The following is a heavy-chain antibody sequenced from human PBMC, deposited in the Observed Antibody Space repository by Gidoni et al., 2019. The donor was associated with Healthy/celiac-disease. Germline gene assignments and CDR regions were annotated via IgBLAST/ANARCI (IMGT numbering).Heavy chain of an antibody. CDR1: CYTFTIYG. CDR3: ARTDRSRTFDD. CDR2: SSAYNGNT. D-gene: IGHD1-26*01. V-gene: IGHV1-18*04. J-gene: IGHJ4*02. Sequence: QVHLVQSGAEVKKPGASVQVSCKASCYTFTIYGISWVRQAAGQGLEWMGWSSAYNGNTNDAQKLQGRVTMTTDTSTSTAYMELRSLRSDDTAVYYCARTDRSRTFDDWGQGTLVTVSS.